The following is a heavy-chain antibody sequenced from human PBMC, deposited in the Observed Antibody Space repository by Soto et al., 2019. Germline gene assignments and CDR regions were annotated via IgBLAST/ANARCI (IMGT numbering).Heavy chain of an antibody. CDR2: IWYDGIDK. CDR3: ARAPMGSWYYFDY. V-gene: IGHV3-33*01. Sequence: QVQLVESGGGVVQPGRSLRLSCVASGFTFSSYGMHWVRQAPGKGLEWVAVIWYDGIDKYYGESVKGRFTISRDNTKNTLSLQMNSLRSDDTAVYYCARAPMGSWYYFDYWGQGTLVTVSS. J-gene: IGHJ4*02. CDR1: GFTFSSYG. D-gene: IGHD6-13*01.